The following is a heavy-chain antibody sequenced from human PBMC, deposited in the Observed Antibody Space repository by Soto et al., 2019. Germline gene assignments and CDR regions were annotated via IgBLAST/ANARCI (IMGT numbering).Heavy chain of an antibody. V-gene: IGHV1-69*02. Sequence: QVQLVQSGAEVKKPGSSVKVSCKASGGTFSSYTISWVRQAPGQGLEWMGRIIPILGIANYAQKFQGRVTITGDKSTSTAYREVRSLRSEDAAVYYCARAGGMATMSPGGMDVWGQGTTVTVSS. CDR2: IIPILGIA. D-gene: IGHD5-12*01. CDR3: ARAGGMATMSPGGMDV. CDR1: GGTFSSYT. J-gene: IGHJ6*02.